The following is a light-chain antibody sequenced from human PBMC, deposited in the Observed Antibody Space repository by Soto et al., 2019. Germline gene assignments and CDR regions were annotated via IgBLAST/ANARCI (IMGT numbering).Light chain of an antibody. V-gene: IGLV2-14*01. CDR3: SSYTSSSFYV. J-gene: IGLJ1*01. CDR1: SSVVGGYNY. CDR2: EVS. Sequence: QSVLTQPASVSGSPGQSITISCTGTSSVVGGYNYVSWYQQHPGKAPKLMIYEVSNRPSGVSNRFSGSKSGNTASLTISGLQAKDEADYYFSSYTSSSFYVFGTGTKVTVL.